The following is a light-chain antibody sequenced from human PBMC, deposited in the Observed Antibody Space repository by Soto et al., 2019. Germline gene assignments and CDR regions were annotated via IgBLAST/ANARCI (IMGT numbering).Light chain of an antibody. CDR1: NSRSGSNY. CDR3: AKWDDSLIVYV. V-gene: IGLV1-47*01. J-gene: IGLJ1*01. CDR2: RNG. Sequence: QSVLPQPPSASGTPGQRVTISCSTSNSRSGSNYVYWYQQLPGTAPKLLIYRNGQRPSGVPDRFSGSKSGTSASLAISGLRSEDVSDYYCAKWDDSLIVYVFGAGPKFTVL.